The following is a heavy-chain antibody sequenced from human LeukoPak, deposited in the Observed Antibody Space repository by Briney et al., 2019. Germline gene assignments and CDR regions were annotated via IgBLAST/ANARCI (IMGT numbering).Heavy chain of an antibody. V-gene: IGHV1-2*02. CDR1: GYTFTGYY. J-gene: IGHJ4*02. CDR3: ARSGYYDSSGYYYEGGFDY. CDR2: NNPHRCRT. D-gene: IGHD3-22*01. Sequence: ASVKVSCKPSGYTFTGYYMHWLRLDPGPPIEWPGWNNPHRCRTNYPQKFQARVTMTTDTSISTAYMELSRLRSDDTAVYYCARSGYYDSSGYYYEGGFDYWGQGTLVTVSS.